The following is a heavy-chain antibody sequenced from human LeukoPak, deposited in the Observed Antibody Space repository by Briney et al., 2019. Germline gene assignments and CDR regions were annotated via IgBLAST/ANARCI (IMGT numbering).Heavy chain of an antibody. D-gene: IGHD2-2*01. Sequence: PGGSLRLSCAASGFTFSAYSMNWVRQAPGKGLEWVSSISSSSSYIYYADSVKGRFTISRDNANNSLYLRMNSLRAEDTAVYYCARCTASCYANAFDVWGQGTLLTVSS. CDR2: ISSSSSYI. CDR1: GFTFSAYS. V-gene: IGHV3-21*01. J-gene: IGHJ3*01. CDR3: ARCTASCYANAFDV.